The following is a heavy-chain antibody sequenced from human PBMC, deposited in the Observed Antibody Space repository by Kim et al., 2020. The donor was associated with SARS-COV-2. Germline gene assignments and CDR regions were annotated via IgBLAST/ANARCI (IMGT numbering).Heavy chain of an antibody. CDR1: GGTFSSYA. CDR3: ARDLRTTVTTYYYYGMDV. V-gene: IGHV1-69*13. D-gene: IGHD4-4*01. Sequence: SVKVSCKASGGTFSSYAISWVRQAPGQGLEWMGGIIPIFGTANYAQKFQGRVTITADESTSTAYMELSSLRSEDTAVYYCARDLRTTVTTYYYYGMDVWGQGTTVTVSS. J-gene: IGHJ6*02. CDR2: IIPIFGTA.